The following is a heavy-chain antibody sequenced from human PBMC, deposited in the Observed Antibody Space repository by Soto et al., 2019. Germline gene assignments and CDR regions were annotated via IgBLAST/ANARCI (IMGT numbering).Heavy chain of an antibody. CDR3: ARDYDYDSRGYSAFDN. Sequence: SETLSLTCAVSGVSISSNNRWTWVRQPPGKGLEWIGEIYQSGNTNYNPSLKSRVTISVDKSKNQFSLKLNFVTAADTAFFFFARDYDYDSRGYSAFDNWGQGTLVTVSS. D-gene: IGHD3-22*01. CDR2: IYQSGNT. V-gene: IGHV4-4*02. CDR1: GVSISSNNR. J-gene: IGHJ4*02.